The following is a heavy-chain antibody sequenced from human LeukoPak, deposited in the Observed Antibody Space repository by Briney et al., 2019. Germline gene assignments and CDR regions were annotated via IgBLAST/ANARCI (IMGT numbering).Heavy chain of an antibody. V-gene: IGHV1-2*04. D-gene: IGHD3-10*01. CDR2: INPDSGGP. Sequence: GASVKVSCKASGYTFTDYYMHWVRQAPGQGFEWMGWINPDSGGPNYAQKFQGWVTMTRDTSISTAYMELSRLRSDDTAVYYCAIGELLYDAFDIWGQGTMVTVSS. J-gene: IGHJ3*02. CDR3: AIGELLYDAFDI. CDR1: GYTFTDYY.